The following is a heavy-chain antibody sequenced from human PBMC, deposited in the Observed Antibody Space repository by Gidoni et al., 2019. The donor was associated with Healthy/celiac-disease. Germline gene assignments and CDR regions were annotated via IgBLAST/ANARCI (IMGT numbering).Heavy chain of an antibody. CDR3: ARASTIFGVDCDY. V-gene: IGHV4-30-2*01. CDR1: GGSISSGGYS. CDR2: IYHSGST. Sequence: QLQLQESGSGLVKPSQTLSLTCAVSGGSISSGGYSWSWLRQPPGKGLEWIGYIYHSGSTYYNPSLKSRVTILVDRSKNQFSLKLSSVTAADTAVYYCARASTIFGVDCDYWGQGTLVTVSS. D-gene: IGHD3-3*01. J-gene: IGHJ4*02.